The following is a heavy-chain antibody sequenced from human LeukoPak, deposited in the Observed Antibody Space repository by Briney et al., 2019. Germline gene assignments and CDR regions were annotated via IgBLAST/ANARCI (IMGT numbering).Heavy chain of an antibody. CDR1: GGSFSGYY. V-gene: IGHV4-34*01. Sequence: SETLSLTCAVYGGSFSGYYWSWIRQPPGKGLEWIGEINHSGSTNYNPSLKSRVTISVDTSKNQFSLKLSSVTAANTAVYYCARGDRYCSSTSCYFSDYYYGMDVWGQGTTVTVSS. CDR3: ARGDRYCSSTSCYFSDYYYGMDV. J-gene: IGHJ6*02. D-gene: IGHD2-2*01. CDR2: INHSGST.